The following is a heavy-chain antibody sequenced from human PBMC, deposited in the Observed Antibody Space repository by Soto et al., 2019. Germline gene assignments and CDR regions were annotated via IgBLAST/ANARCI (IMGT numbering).Heavy chain of an antibody. Sequence: GGSLRLSCAASGFTFSSYEMNWVRQAPGKGLEWVSYISSSGSTIYYADSVKGQFTISRDNAKNSLYLQMNSLRAEDTAVYYCARGGGSYYYYYYGMDVWGQGTTVTVSS. V-gene: IGHV3-48*03. J-gene: IGHJ6*02. CDR2: ISSSGSTI. D-gene: IGHD1-26*01. CDR1: GFTFSSYE. CDR3: ARGGGSYYYYYYGMDV.